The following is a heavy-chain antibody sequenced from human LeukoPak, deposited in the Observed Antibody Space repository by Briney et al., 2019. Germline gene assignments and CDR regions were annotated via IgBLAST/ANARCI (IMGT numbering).Heavy chain of an antibody. CDR1: GFTFSSYA. CDR2: ISYDGSNK. CDR3: ARVEGGYSSSPFDY. D-gene: IGHD6-13*01. Sequence: PGGSLSLSCAASGFTFSSYAMHWVRQAPGKGLEWVAVISYDGSNKYYADSVKGRFTISRDNSKNTLYLQMNSLRAEDTAVYYCARVEGGYSSSPFDYWGQGTLVTVSS. J-gene: IGHJ4*02. V-gene: IGHV3-30-3*01.